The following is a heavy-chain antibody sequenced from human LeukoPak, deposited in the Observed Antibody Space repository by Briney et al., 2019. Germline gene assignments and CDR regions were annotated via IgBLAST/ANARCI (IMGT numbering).Heavy chain of an antibody. CDR2: INPNSGGT. J-gene: IGHJ6*02. CDR3: AAVEAAISNYYYGMDV. D-gene: IGHD2-21*02. CDR1: GGTFSSYA. V-gene: IGHV1-2*06. Sequence: ASVTVSCKASGGTFSSYAINWVRQATGQGLEWMGRINPNSGGTNYAQKFQGRVTMTRDTSISTAYMELSRLRSDDTAVYYCAAVEAAISNYYYGMDVWGQGTTVTVSS.